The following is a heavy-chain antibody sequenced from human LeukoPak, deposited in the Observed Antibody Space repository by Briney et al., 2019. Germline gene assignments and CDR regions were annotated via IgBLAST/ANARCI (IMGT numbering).Heavy chain of an antibody. CDR1: AASISSYY. V-gene: IGHV4-59*01. D-gene: IGHD3-9*01. CDR3: ASALEGPTGNWFDP. J-gene: IGHJ5*02. CDR2: IYYSGST. Sequence: SETLSLTCTVAAASISSYYWSWIRRPPGKGLEWIGYIYYSGSTNYNPSLKSRVTISVDTSKNQFSLKLSSVTAADTAVYYCASALEGPTGNWFDPWGQGTLVTVSS.